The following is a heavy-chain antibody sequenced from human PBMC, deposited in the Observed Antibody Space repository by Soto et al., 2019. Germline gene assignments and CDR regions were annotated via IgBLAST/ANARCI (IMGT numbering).Heavy chain of an antibody. Sequence: PGGSLRLSFAASGFTFSSYAMHWVRQAPGKGLEWVSVISYDGSNKYYEDSVKVRFTISRDNSKNTLYLQMNSLRAEDTAVYYCATARYSSIWYYFYXWGQVTLVTVSX. CDR2: ISYDGSNK. V-gene: IGHV3-30-3*01. CDR1: GFTFSSYA. D-gene: IGHD6-13*01. J-gene: IGHJ4*02. CDR3: ATARYSSIWYYFYX.